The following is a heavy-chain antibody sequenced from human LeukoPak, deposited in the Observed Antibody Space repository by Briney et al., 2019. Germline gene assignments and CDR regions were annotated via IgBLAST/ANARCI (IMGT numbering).Heavy chain of an antibody. CDR2: FDPEDGET. CDR1: GYTLTELS. J-gene: IGHJ3*02. Sequence: GASVKVSCKVSGYTLTELSMHWVRQARGKGLEWMGGFDPEDGETIYAQKFQGRVTMTEDTSTDTAYMELSSLRSEDTAVYYCATWGLHYYGSGTSAFDIWGQGTMVTVSS. CDR3: ATWGLHYYGSGTSAFDI. D-gene: IGHD3-10*01. V-gene: IGHV1-24*01.